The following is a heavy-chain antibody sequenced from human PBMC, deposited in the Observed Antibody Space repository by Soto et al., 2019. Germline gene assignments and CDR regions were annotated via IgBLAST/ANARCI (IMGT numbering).Heavy chain of an antibody. CDR1: GGSFSGYF. Sequence: SETLSLTCDVYGGSFSGYFWNWIRQSPGKGLEWIGKVNHNGRNNYNPSLKSRVTISLDMSKKQISLKLTSVTAADTAVYYCARGGSSDWQVAFDFWGQGTMITFSS. V-gene: IGHV4-34*01. CDR2: VNHNGRN. D-gene: IGHD6-19*01. J-gene: IGHJ3*01. CDR3: ARGGSSDWQVAFDF.